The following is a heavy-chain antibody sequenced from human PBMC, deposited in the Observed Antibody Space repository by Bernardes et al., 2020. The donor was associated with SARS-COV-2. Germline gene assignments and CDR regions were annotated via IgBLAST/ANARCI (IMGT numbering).Heavy chain of an antibody. CDR2: IYYSGST. J-gene: IGHJ5*02. D-gene: IGHD3-3*01. CDR3: ARGDDFWSGYYTVGPWFDP. Sequence: ETLSLTCTVSGGSISSYYWSWIRQPPGKGLEWIGYIYYSGSTNYNPSLKSRVTISVDTSKNQFSLKLSSVTAADTAVYYCARGDDFWSGYYTVGPWFDPWGQGTLVTVSS. V-gene: IGHV4-59*01. CDR1: GGSISSYY.